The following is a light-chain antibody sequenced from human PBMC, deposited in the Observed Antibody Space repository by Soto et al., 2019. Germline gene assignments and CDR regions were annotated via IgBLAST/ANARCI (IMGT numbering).Light chain of an antibody. J-gene: IGLJ1*01. V-gene: IGLV2-14*01. CDR3: RSSTSSRAYV. CDR1: SSDVGGYNY. CDR2: EVS. Sequence: QSVLTQPASGSGSPGQSITIACTGTSSDVGGYNYVSWYQQQSGKAPKLMIHEVSNRHSGVYHRFSGSQSGKTASLTIYGLQAADEADYYCRSSTSSRAYVLGIGPKVT.